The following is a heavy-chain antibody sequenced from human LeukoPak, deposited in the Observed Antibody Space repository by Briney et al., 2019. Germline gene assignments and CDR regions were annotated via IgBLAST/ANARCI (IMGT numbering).Heavy chain of an antibody. CDR3: ARQTYYYDSSGQGLVSSQIDY. CDR2: IGGSGTST. J-gene: IGHJ4*02. D-gene: IGHD3-22*01. V-gene: IGHV3-23*01. Sequence: GGSLRLSCAASGFTFRSYAMTWVRQAPGKGLEWVSSIGGSGTSTYYGDSVKGRFTISRDNSKNTLYLQMNSLRAEDTAVYYCARQTYYYDSSGQGLVSSQIDYWGQGTLVTVSS. CDR1: GFTFRSYA.